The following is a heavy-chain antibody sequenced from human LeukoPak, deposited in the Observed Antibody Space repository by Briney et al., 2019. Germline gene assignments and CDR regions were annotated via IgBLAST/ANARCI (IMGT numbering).Heavy chain of an antibody. Sequence: ASVTVSCKASGYTFTNYGISWVRQAPGQGLEWMGWISAYNGNTNYAQKLQGRVTMTTDTSTSTAYMELRSLRSDDTAVYYCARDTPAGYSSSWFLGAFDIWGQGTMVTVSS. D-gene: IGHD6-13*01. CDR2: ISAYNGNT. V-gene: IGHV1-18*01. CDR1: GYTFTNYG. J-gene: IGHJ3*02. CDR3: ARDTPAGYSSSWFLGAFDI.